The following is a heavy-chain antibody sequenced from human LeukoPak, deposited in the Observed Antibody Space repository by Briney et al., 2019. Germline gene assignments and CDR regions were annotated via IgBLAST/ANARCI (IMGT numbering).Heavy chain of an antibody. CDR2: IIPIFGTA. CDR1: GGTFSSYA. Sequence: SVKVSCKASGGTFSSYAISWVRQAPGQGLEWMGGIIPIFGTANYAQKFQGRVTITTDESTSTAYMELSSLRSEDTVVYYCARGHRQWLRSYYFDYWGQGTLVTVSS. CDR3: ARGHRQWLRSYYFDY. D-gene: IGHD5-12*01. J-gene: IGHJ4*02. V-gene: IGHV1-69*05.